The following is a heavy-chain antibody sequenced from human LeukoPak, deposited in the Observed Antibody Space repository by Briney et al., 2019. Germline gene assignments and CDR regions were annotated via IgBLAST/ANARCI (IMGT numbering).Heavy chain of an antibody. V-gene: IGHV1-18*01. J-gene: IGHJ5*02. CDR2: ISAYNGNT. D-gene: IGHD3-22*01. Sequence: ASVKVSCKASGYTFTSYGISWVRQAPGQGLEWMGWISAYNGNTNYAQTLQGRVTMTTDTSTSTAYMELRSLRSDDTAVYYCARVDRSYDRTKNWFDPWGQGTLVTVSS. CDR3: ARVDRSYDRTKNWFDP. CDR1: GYTFTSYG.